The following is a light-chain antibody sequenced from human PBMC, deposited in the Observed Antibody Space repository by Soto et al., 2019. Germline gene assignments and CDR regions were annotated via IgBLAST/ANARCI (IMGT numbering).Light chain of an antibody. CDR3: QKHGSSPIN. CDR2: DAS. J-gene: IGKJ5*01. Sequence: EIVLTQSPVTLSLSPGEIATLSCSASQSVSNTYLAWYQQKPGQAPRLLIYDASNRATGIPDRFSGSGSGTDFTLTISRLEPEDFAVYYCQKHGSSPINFGQGTRLEIK. V-gene: IGKV3-20*01. CDR1: QSVSNTY.